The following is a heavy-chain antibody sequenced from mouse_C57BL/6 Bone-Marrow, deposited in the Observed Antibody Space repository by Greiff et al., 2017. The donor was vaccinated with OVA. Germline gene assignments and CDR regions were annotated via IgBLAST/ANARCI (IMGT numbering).Heavy chain of an antibody. CDR3: ARRRPRYFDV. CDR1: GYTFTSYW. J-gene: IGHJ1*03. V-gene: IGHV1-69*01. CDR2: IDPSDSYT. Sequence: VQLQQPGAELVMPGASVKLSCKASGYTFTSYWMHWVKQRPGQGLEWIGEIDPSDSYTNYNQKFKGKSTLTVDKSSSTAYMQLSSLTSEDSAVYYCARRRPRYFDVWGTGTTVTVSS.